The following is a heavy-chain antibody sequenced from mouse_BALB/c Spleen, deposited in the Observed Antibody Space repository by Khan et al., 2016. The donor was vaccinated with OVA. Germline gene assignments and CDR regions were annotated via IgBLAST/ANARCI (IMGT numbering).Heavy chain of an antibody. CDR3: TRHGYVARFTY. V-gene: IGHV1S135*01. CDR2: IDPFSGGT. Sequence: VQLKQSGPELMKPGASVKISCKASGYSFTSYYIHWVMQSHGKSLEWIGYIDPFSGGTTYNQKFKGKATLTVDKSSSTAYLHLSNLTSEDSAVYYCTRHGYVARFTYWGQGTLVTVSA. CDR1: GYSFTSYY. D-gene: IGHD2-2*01. J-gene: IGHJ3*01.